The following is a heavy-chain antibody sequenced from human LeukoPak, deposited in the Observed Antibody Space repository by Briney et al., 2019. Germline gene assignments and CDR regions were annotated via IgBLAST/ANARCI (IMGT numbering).Heavy chain of an antibody. D-gene: IGHD6-19*01. V-gene: IGHV3-7*01. J-gene: IGHJ4*02. CDR1: GFTFSNYW. CDR3: AREDSGPHY. Sequence: PGGSLRLSCAASGFTFSNYWMTWVRQAPGKGLEWVANIKHDGSEKYYVDSVKGRFTISRDNAKNSMYLQMNSLRVEDTAVYYCAREDSGPHYWGQGTLVTVSS. CDR2: IKHDGSEK.